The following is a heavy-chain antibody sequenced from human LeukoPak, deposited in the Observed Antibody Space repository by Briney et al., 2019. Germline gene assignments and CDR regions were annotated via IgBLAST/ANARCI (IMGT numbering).Heavy chain of an antibody. Sequence: SGESLRLSYAASGFTFRDFDMSWGRQAPGKGLEWVSAISGSGDRTYYADSVKGRFTISRDNSKNTLYLQMNSLRAEDAAVYYCARHWVWGQGTLVTVSS. CDR1: GFTFRDFD. CDR2: ISGSGDRT. V-gene: IGHV3-23*01. J-gene: IGHJ4*02. CDR3: ARHWV. D-gene: IGHD3-16*01.